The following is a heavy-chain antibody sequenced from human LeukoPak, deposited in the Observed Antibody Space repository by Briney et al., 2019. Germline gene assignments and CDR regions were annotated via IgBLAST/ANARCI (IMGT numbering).Heavy chain of an antibody. Sequence: GGSLRLSCAASGFTFSDYYINWIRQAPGKGLEWVSYISSGGSTIYYAYSVKGRFTISRDNAKNSLYLQMNSLRAEDTAAYYCARDRTGYSSDDAFDIWGQGTMVTVSS. CDR3: ARDRTGYSSDDAFDI. V-gene: IGHV3-11*01. CDR2: ISSGGSTI. CDR1: GFTFSDYY. D-gene: IGHD3-9*01. J-gene: IGHJ3*02.